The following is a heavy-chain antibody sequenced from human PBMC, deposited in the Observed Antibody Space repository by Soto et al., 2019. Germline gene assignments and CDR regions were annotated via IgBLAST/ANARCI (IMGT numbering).Heavy chain of an antibody. Sequence: SQTLSLTCVISGDSVSSNSAAWNWIRQSPSRGLEWLGRTYYRSKWYNDYAVSVKSRITINPDASKNQFSLQLNSVTPEDTAVYYCARGREQWLVVWFDPWGQGTLVTVSS. CDR1: GDSVSSNSAA. CDR2: TYYRSKWYN. J-gene: IGHJ5*02. CDR3: ARGREQWLVVWFDP. V-gene: IGHV6-1*01. D-gene: IGHD6-19*01.